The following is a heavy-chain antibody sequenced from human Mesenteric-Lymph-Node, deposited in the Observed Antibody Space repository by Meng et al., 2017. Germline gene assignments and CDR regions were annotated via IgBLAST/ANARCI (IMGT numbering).Heavy chain of an antibody. CDR3: GKSSGSGWYYYYGMDV. J-gene: IGHJ6*02. V-gene: IGHV3-23*01. CDR2: ISDSSGST. CDR1: GFTFSNYA. D-gene: IGHD6-19*01. Sequence: GESLKISCAASGFTFSNYAMNWVRQAPGKGLEWVSIISDSSGSTYYADSVKGRFTVSRDNSKNTLYLQMNSLRAEDSAIYYCGKSSGSGWYYYYGMDVWGQGTTVTVSS.